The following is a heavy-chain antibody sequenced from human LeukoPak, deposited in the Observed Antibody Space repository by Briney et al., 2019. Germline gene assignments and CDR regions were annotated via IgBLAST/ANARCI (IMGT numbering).Heavy chain of an antibody. J-gene: IGHJ4*02. CDR1: GFTFSSYN. V-gene: IGHV3-21*01. CDR3: ARERGLGDSLDY. Sequence: GGSLRLSCAASGFTFSSYNMNWVRQAPGKGLEWVSSISGSSSYIYYADSVKGRFTISRDNAKNSLYLQMNSLRAEDTAVYYCARERGLGDSLDYWGQGTLVTVSS. CDR2: ISGSSSYI. D-gene: IGHD2-21*01.